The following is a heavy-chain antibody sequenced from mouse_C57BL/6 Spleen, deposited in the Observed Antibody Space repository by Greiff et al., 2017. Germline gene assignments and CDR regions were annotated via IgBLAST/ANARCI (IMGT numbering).Heavy chain of an antibody. CDR1: GYAFSSYW. V-gene: IGHV1-80*01. CDR3: ARSGYYYGSSRSYAMDY. D-gene: IGHD1-1*01. CDR2: IYPGDGDT. Sequence: QVQLQQSGAELVKPGASVKISCKASGYAFSSYWMNWVKQRPGKGLEWIGQIYPGDGDTNYNGKFKGKATLTADKSSSTAYMQLSSLTSEDSAVYFGARSGYYYGSSRSYAMDYWGQGTSVTVSS. J-gene: IGHJ4*01.